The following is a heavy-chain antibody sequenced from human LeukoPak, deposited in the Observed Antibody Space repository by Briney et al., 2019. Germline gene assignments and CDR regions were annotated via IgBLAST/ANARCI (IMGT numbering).Heavy chain of an antibody. CDR1: GYSISSGYY. CDR3: ARALYYDSSWFDP. CDR2: IYHSGST. Sequence: SETLSLTCTVSGYSISSGYYWGWIRQPPGKGLEWIGSIYHSGSTYYNPSLKSRVTISVDTSKNQFSLKLSSVTAADTAVYYCARALYYDSSWFDPWGQGTLVTVSS. J-gene: IGHJ5*02. D-gene: IGHD3-22*01. V-gene: IGHV4-38-2*02.